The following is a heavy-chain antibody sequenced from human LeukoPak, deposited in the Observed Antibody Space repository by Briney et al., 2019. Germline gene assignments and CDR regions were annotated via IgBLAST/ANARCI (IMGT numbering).Heavy chain of an antibody. CDR2: IKSDGSRT. J-gene: IGHJ3*02. D-gene: IGHD3-22*01. Sequence: GGSLGLSCAASGFTFSNYWMHWVRQAPGKGLVWVSRIKSDGSRTNYADSVKGRFTISRDNAKNTLYLQMNSLRAEDTAVYYCARAVDYYDSSGWIWGRGTMVTVSS. V-gene: IGHV3-74*01. CDR3: ARAVDYYDSSGWI. CDR1: GFTFSNYW.